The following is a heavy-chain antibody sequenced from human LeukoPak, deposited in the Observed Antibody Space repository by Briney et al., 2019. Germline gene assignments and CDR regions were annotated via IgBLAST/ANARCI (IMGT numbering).Heavy chain of an antibody. Sequence: SETLSLTCTVSGGSISSYYWSWIRQPPGKGLEWIGYIYYSGSTNYNPSLKSRVTISVDTSKNQFSLKLSSVTAADTAVYYCAGALGDYGWFDPWGQGTLVTVSS. CDR1: GGSISSYY. CDR2: IYYSGST. V-gene: IGHV4-59*01. CDR3: AGALGDYGWFDP. D-gene: IGHD4-17*01. J-gene: IGHJ5*02.